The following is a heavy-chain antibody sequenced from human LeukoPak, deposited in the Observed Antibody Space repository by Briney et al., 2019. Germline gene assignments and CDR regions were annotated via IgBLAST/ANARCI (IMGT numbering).Heavy chain of an antibody. J-gene: IGHJ6*03. CDR1: GGSISSSSYY. CDR3: ARGATMAAYYYYYMDV. V-gene: IGHV4-39*01. D-gene: IGHD3-10*01. Sequence: ASETLSLTCTVSGGSISSSSYYWGWIRQPPGKGLEWIGSIYYSGSTYYNPSLKSRVTISVDTSKNQFSLKLSSVTAADTAVYYCARGATMAAYYYYYMDVWGKGTTVTISS. CDR2: IYYSGST.